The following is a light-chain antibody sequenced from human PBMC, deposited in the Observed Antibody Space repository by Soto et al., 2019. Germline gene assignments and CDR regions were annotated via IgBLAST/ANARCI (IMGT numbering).Light chain of an antibody. CDR3: QQYVTSPPGT. CDR1: QSVSSSY. CDR2: GAS. V-gene: IGKV3-20*01. J-gene: IGKJ1*01. Sequence: IVLTQSPGTLSLSPGERATLSCRASQSVSSSYLAWYQQKPGQAPRLLIYGASSRATGIPDRCSGSGSGTDFTLTISRLEPGDFAVYYCQQYVTSPPGTFGQGTKVEIK.